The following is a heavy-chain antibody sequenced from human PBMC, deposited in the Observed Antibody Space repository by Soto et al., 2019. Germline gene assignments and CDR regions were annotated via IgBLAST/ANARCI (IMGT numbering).Heavy chain of an antibody. Sequence: SETLSLTCTVSGGSVSSGSYYWSWIRQPPGKGLEWIGYIYYSGSTNYNPSLKSRVTISVDRSKNQFSLKLSSVTAADTAVYYCARDKGMILDYWGQGTPVTVSS. CDR1: GGSVSSGSYY. CDR2: IYYSGST. D-gene: IGHD3-22*01. CDR3: ARDKGMILDY. V-gene: IGHV4-61*01. J-gene: IGHJ4*02.